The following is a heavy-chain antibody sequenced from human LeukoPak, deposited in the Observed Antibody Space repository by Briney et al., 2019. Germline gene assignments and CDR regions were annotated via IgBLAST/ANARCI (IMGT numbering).Heavy chain of an antibody. CDR1: GFTFSSYA. D-gene: IGHD3-10*01. V-gene: IGHV3-23*01. Sequence: GGSLRLSCAASGFTFSSYAMSWVRQAPGKGLEWVSGISGSGDSAYYGDAVKGRSTIFRDNSENTLYLHMNSLRAEDTAVYYCAKLLMRGRVTYYSSSGPDFWGQGTRVTVSS. J-gene: IGHJ4*02. CDR3: AKLLMRGRVTYYSSSGPDF. CDR2: ISGSGDSA.